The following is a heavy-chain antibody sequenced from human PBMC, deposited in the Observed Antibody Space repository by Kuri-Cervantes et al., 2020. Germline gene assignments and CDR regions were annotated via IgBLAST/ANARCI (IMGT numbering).Heavy chain of an antibody. CDR3: ARSIGWRSGFDI. J-gene: IGHJ3*02. CDR1: GFTVSSNY. D-gene: IGHD3-3*01. V-gene: IGHV3-7*01. Sequence: GSLRLSCCTSGFTVSSNYMRWVRQAPGKGLEWVANIKQDGSDEYYVDSVRGRFTISRDNAKNSLFLQMNSLRAEDTAVYYCARSIGWRSGFDICGQGTMVTVSS. CDR2: IKQDGSDE.